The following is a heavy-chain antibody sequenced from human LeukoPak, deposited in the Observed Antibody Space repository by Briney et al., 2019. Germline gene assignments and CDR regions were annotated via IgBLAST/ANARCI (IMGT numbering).Heavy chain of an antibody. J-gene: IGHJ4*02. V-gene: IGHV3-23*01. CDR1: GFTFSSYA. Sequence: GGSLRLSCAASGFTFSSYAMSWVRQAPGKGLEWVSAISGSGGSTYYADSVKGRFTISRDNSKNTLYLQMNSLRAEDTAVYYCAKRDSYYYDSSGYPYFDYWGQGTLVTVSS. CDR2: ISGSGGST. CDR3: AKRDSYYYDSSGYPYFDY. D-gene: IGHD3-22*01.